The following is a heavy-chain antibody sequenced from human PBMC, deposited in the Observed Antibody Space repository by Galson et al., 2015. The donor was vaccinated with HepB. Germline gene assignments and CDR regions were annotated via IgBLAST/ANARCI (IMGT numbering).Heavy chain of an antibody. V-gene: IGHV3-21*01. CDR2: INTRSTYI. CDR3: AREFSFNGYDY. D-gene: IGHD5-18*01. Sequence: SLRLSCAASGFTFSDYTMNWVRQAPGKGLEWVSSINTRSTYIYYADSVKGRFTISRDNAKNSLYLQMNSLRAEDTAVYYCAREFSFNGYDYWGQGTLVTVSS. J-gene: IGHJ4*02. CDR1: GFTFSDYT.